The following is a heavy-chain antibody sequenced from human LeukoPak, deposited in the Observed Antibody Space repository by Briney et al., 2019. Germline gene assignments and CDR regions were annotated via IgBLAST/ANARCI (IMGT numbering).Heavy chain of an antibody. J-gene: IGHJ5*02. Sequence: GGSLILSCAASGFTFSSYGMHWVRQAPGKGLEWVAVIWYDGSNKYYADSVKGRFTISRDNSKNTLYLQMNSLRAEDTAVYYCARQLWFGGKNWFDPWGQGTLVTVSS. V-gene: IGHV3-33*01. CDR3: ARQLWFGGKNWFDP. D-gene: IGHD3-10*01. CDR2: IWYDGSNK. CDR1: GFTFSSYG.